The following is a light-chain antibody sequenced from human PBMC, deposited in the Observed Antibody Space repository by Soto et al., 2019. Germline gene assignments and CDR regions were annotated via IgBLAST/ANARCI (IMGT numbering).Light chain of an antibody. Sequence: EIVLTQSPATLSLSPGERATLSCMASQSVSSTYLGWYQQQPGQPPRLLMSGTSSRATGIPDRFSGSGSGTDFTLTISRLEPEDFAVYYCHQYGSSPATFGQGTKVDIK. CDR3: HQYGSSPAT. CDR2: GTS. CDR1: QSVSSTY. V-gene: IGKV3-20*01. J-gene: IGKJ1*01.